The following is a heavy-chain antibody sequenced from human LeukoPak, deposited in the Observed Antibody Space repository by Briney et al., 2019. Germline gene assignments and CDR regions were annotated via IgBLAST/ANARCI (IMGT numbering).Heavy chain of an antibody. J-gene: IGHJ4*02. Sequence: GASVKASCKASGYTFTSYGISWVRQAPGQGLEWMGWISAYNGNTNYAQKLQGRVTMTTDTSTSTAYMELRSLRSDDTAVYYCARGSYYYDSSGPGDFDYWGQGTLVTVSS. CDR2: ISAYNGNT. CDR3: ARGSYYYDSSGPGDFDY. CDR1: GYTFTSYG. V-gene: IGHV1-18*01. D-gene: IGHD3-22*01.